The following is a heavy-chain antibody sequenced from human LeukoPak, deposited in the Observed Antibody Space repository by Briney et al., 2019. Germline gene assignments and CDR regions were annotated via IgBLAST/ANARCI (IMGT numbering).Heavy chain of an antibody. D-gene: IGHD2-15*01. V-gene: IGHV4-34*01. CDR1: GXSXXGYY. CDR2: INHSGST. J-gene: IGHJ4*02. Sequence: LSLTCXXYGXSXXGYYWSWIRQPPGKGPEWIGEINHSGSTNYNPSLKSRVTISVDTSKNQFSLKLSSVTAADTAVYYCARVLGYCSGGSCTIAGEFDYWGQGTLVTVSS. CDR3: ARVLGYCSGGSCTIAGEFDY.